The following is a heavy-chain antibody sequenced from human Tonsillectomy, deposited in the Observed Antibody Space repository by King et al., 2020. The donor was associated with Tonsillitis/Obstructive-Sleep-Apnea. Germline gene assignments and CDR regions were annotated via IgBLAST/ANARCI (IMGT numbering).Heavy chain of an antibody. CDR1: Y. J-gene: IGHJ4*02. Sequence: YMHWVRQAPGQGLEWMGIINPSNGDTSYAPKFQGRVTMTRDTSTYTLYMELSSLRSEDTAVYYCAREGLFDYWGQGTLVTVSS. D-gene: IGHD3/OR15-3a*01. CDR3: AREGLFDY. V-gene: IGHV1-46*01. CDR2: INPSNGDT.